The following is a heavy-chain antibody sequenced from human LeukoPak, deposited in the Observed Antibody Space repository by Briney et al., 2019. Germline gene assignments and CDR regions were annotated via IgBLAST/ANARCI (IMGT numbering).Heavy chain of an antibody. D-gene: IGHD1-1*01. CDR1: GFTFSSYA. J-gene: IGHJ4*02. Sequence: GGSLRLSCAASGFTFSSYAMSWVRQAPGKGLEWVSAISGSGGSTYYADSVKGRFTISRGNSKNTLYLQMNSLRAEDTAVYYCEKYTCGATILEGIDYGGQGPLVTVSS. V-gene: IGHV3-23*01. CDR3: EKYTCGATILEGIDY. CDR2: ISGSGGST.